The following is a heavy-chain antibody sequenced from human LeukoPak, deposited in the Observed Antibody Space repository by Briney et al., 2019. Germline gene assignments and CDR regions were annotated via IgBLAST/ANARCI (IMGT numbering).Heavy chain of an antibody. D-gene: IGHD3-22*01. CDR3: ARDLSSVPNYYDSSGYYQHPPFDY. CDR2: ISSSSSYI. J-gene: IGHJ4*02. V-gene: IGHV3-21*01. Sequence: GGSLRLSCAASGFTFSSYSMNWVRQAPGKGLGWVSSISSSSSYIYYADSVKGRFTISRDNAKNSLYLQMNSLRAEDTAVYYCARDLSSVPNYYDSSGYYQHPPFDYWGQGTLVTVSS. CDR1: GFTFSSYS.